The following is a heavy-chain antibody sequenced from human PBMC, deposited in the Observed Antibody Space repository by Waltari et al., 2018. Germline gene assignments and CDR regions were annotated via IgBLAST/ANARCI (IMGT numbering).Heavy chain of an antibody. V-gene: IGHV4-34*02. CDR2: INRSGST. D-gene: IGHD5-12*01. J-gene: IGHJ4*02. CDR3: AREYSSFEPIFDY. Sequence: QVQLQQWGAGLLKPSETLSVTCAVFDDSFSKYYWVWFRQSPGKGLEWIGEINRSGSTNYNPSLKGRVTISLDMSKKQVSLRVTSVTAADTAVYYCAREYSSFEPIFDYWGRGTLVTVSS. CDR1: DDSFSKYY.